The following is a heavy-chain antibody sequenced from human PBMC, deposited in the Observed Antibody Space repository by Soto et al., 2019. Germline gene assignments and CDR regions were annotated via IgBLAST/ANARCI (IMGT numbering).Heavy chain of an antibody. CDR1: GFAFRDCA. V-gene: IGHV3-23*01. CDR2: LSGSGTNT. J-gene: IGHJ4*02. D-gene: IGHD3-10*01. Sequence: GGSLRLSCAASGFAFRDCAMTWVRQAPGKGLEWVSGLSGSGTNTYYADSVKGRFTISRDNSKKTLYLQMNSLRAEDTAVYYCAKVALWFGDLFPYYFDYWGQGTLVTVSS. CDR3: AKVALWFGDLFPYYFDY.